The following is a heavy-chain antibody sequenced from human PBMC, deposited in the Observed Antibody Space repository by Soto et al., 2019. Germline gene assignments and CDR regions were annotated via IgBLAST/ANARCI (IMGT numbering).Heavy chain of an antibody. Sequence: HLLLQESGPGLVKPSETLSLTCTVSGGSISSSNYYWGWIRQPPGKGLEWIGNIYYSGNTYYNPSLKSRVTISVDTSKNQFSLKLSSVSAADTAVYSCARQGVRVGGNSPFLDFDYWGQGTLVTVSS. D-gene: IGHD3-10*01. V-gene: IGHV4-39*01. CDR1: GGSISSSNYY. CDR3: ARQGVRVGGNSPFLDFDY. CDR2: IYYSGNT. J-gene: IGHJ4*02.